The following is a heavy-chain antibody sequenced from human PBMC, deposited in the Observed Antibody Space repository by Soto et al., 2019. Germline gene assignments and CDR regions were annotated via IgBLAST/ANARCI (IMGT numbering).Heavy chain of an antibody. Sequence: ASVKVSCKASGYTFTGYYMHWVRQAPGQGLEWMGWINPNSGGTNYAQKFQGWVTMNRDTSISTAYMELSRLRSDDTAVYYCARATDYYGSGEYYALDVWGQGNAVTVSS. J-gene: IGHJ6*02. D-gene: IGHD3-10*01. CDR1: GYTFTGYY. V-gene: IGHV1-2*04. CDR2: INPNSGGT. CDR3: ARATDYYGSGEYYALDV.